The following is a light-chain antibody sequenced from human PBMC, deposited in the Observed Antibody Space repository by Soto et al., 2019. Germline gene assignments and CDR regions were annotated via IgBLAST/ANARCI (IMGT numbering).Light chain of an antibody. CDR3: QHYTLYSAH. CDR2: GAS. J-gene: IGKJ5*01. V-gene: IGKV1-5*01. CDR1: QDISTY. Sequence: RLTQSPSSLSASVGDTVTISCRASQDISTYLAWYQQKPGKAPTLLIFGASSLHNVVPPRFAGRGSGSEFTLTINRLQPDDFATYYCQHYTLYSAHFGQGTR.